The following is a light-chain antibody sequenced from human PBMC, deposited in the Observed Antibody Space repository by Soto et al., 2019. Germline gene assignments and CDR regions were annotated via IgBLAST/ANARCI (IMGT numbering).Light chain of an antibody. CDR2: GNS. CDR1: SSNIGAGYD. V-gene: IGLV1-40*01. J-gene: IGLJ3*02. Sequence: QSVLTQPPSVSGGPGQRVTISCTGSSSNIGAGYDVHWYQQLPGTAPKLLIYGNSNRPSGVPDRLSGSKSGTSASLAITGLQAEDEADYYCQSYDSSLSGGVFGGGTKLTVL. CDR3: QSYDSSLSGGV.